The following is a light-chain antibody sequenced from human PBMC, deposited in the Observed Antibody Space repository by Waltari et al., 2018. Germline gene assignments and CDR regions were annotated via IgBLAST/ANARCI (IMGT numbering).Light chain of an antibody. CDR1: QSIATN. V-gene: IGKV3-15*01. J-gene: IGKJ5*01. Sequence: EVVMTQSPATLSVSPGERAPLPCRASQSIATNLAWYQQKPGQPPRLLVYDASTRAPSIPARFSGSGSGTEFTLTISSLQSEDSAVYYCQQYNRWPPFTFGQGTRLEI. CDR2: DAS. CDR3: QQYNRWPPFT.